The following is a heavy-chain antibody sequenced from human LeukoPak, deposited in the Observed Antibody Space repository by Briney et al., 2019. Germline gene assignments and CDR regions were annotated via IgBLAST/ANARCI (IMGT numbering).Heavy chain of an antibody. V-gene: IGHV4-39*01. Sequence: SETLSLTCTVSGGSISSSSYYWGWIRQPPGKGLEWIGSIYYSGSTYYNPSLKSRVTISVDTSKNQFSLKLSSVTAADTAVYYCARQGLSYGYAEADYWGQGTLVTVSS. J-gene: IGHJ4*02. CDR3: ARQGLSYGYAEADY. CDR2: IYYSGST. CDR1: GGSISSSSYY. D-gene: IGHD5-18*01.